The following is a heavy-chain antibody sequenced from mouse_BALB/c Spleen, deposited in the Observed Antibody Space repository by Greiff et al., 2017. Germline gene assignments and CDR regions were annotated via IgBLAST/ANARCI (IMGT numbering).Heavy chain of an antibody. CDR1: GFSLTGYG. V-gene: IGHV2-6-7*01. D-gene: IGHD2-3*01. Sequence: VMLVESGPGLVAPSQSLSITCTVSGFSLTGYGVNWVRQPPGKGLEWLGMIWGDGSTDYNSALKSRLSISKDNSKSQVFLKMNSLQTDDTARYYCARDGYYRYYAMDYWGQGTSVTVSS. J-gene: IGHJ4*01. CDR2: IWGDGST. CDR3: ARDGYYRYYAMDY.